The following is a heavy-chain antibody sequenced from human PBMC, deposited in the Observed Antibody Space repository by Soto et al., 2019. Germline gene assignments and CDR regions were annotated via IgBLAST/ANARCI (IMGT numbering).Heavy chain of an antibody. CDR2: ISYSGST. V-gene: IGHV4-30-4*01. Sequence: SETLSLTCTVSGGSISSRDYFWSWIRQPPGKGLEWIGYISYSGSTFYNPSLKSRLTISIDTSKNQFSLKLSSVTAADTAVSYCARGRGSGSYSGSVFDLWGQGTLVTVSS. CDR3: ARGRGSGSYSGSVFDL. J-gene: IGHJ4*02. CDR1: GGSISSRDYF. D-gene: IGHD3-10*01.